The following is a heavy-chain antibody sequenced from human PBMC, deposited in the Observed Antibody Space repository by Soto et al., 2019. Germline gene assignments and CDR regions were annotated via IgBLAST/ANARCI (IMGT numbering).Heavy chain of an antibody. V-gene: IGHV1-69*02. CDR2: TIPILSMS. D-gene: IGHD3-10*01. CDR3: ATSYGSGSQAFDY. J-gene: IGHJ4*02. Sequence: QVHLVQSGAELRKPGSSVRVSCKASGDTFNSYTINWVRQAPGLGLEWMGRTIPILSMSNYALKFQGRLTITADQATGTASMVLGSLVSEGTAIYYCATSYGSGSQAFDYWGQGALVTVSS. CDR1: GDTFNSYT.